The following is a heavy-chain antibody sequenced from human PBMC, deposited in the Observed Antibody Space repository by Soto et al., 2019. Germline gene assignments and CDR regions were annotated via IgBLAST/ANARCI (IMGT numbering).Heavy chain of an antibody. Sequence: SEALSLTCTVSGGSIRTSGHYWSWIRQHPGKGLEWIGYIFYSGSTYYNPSLQSRLAISIDTSKNQFSLNLNSVTAADTAVYYCARDRRGPLGYYFDSWGQGMLVTVSS. J-gene: IGHJ4*02. V-gene: IGHV4-31*03. D-gene: IGHD3-16*01. CDR1: GGSIRTSGHY. CDR3: ARDRRGPLGYYFDS. CDR2: IFYSGST.